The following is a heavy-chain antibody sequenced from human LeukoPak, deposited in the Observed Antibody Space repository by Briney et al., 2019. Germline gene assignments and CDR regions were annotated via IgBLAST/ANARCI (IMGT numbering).Heavy chain of an antibody. CDR3: ARGKTSGY. Sequence: SETLSLTCAVYGGSFSGYYWSWIRQPPGKGLEWVGEINHSGSTNYNPSLKSRVTISVDTSKNQFSLKLSSVTAADTAVYYCARGKTSGYWGQGTLVTVSS. V-gene: IGHV4-34*01. D-gene: IGHD3-10*01. J-gene: IGHJ4*02. CDR2: INHSGST. CDR1: GGSFSGYY.